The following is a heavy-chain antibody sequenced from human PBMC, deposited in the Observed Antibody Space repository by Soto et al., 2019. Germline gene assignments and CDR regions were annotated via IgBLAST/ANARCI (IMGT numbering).Heavy chain of an antibody. CDR1: GFTFSNAW. CDR3: TTTYYDFWSGFRWVY. V-gene: IGHV3-15*01. J-gene: IGHJ4*02. Sequence: PGGSLRLSCAASGFTFSNAWMSWVRQAPRKGLEWVGRIKSKTDGGTTDYAAPVKGRFTISRDDSKNTLYLQMNSLKTEDTAVYYCTTTYYDFWSGFRWVYWGQGTLVTVSS. D-gene: IGHD3-3*01. CDR2: IKSKTDGGTT.